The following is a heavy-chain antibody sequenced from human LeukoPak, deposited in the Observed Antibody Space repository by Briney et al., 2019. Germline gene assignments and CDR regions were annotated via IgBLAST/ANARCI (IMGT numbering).Heavy chain of an antibody. CDR3: ARGPGGYSYGYYFDY. CDR2: IYYSGST. CDR1: GDSISSYY. J-gene: IGHJ4*02. D-gene: IGHD5-18*01. Sequence: SETLSLTCIVSGDSISSYYWSWIRQPPGKGLEWIGYIYYSGSTNYNPSLKSRVTISVDTSKNHFSLKLSSVTAADTAVYYCARGPGGYSYGYYFDYWGQGTLVTVSS. V-gene: IGHV4-59*01.